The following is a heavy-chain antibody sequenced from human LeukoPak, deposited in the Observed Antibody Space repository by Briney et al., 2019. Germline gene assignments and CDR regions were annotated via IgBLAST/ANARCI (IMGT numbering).Heavy chain of an antibody. V-gene: IGHV3-30-3*01. D-gene: IGHD4-17*01. CDR2: ISYDGSNK. J-gene: IGHJ4*02. CDR1: GFTFNSYA. CDR3: ARESNGDYLHY. Sequence: GGSLRLSCAASGFTFNSYAMHWVRQAPGKGLEWVAVISYDGSNKYYADSVKGRFTISRDNSKNTLYLQMNSLRAEDTAVYYCARESNGDYLHYWGQGTLVTVSS.